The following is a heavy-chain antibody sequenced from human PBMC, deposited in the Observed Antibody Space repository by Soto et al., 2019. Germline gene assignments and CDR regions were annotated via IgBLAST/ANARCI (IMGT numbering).Heavy chain of an antibody. CDR2: INHSGST. CDR3: ARNSIADHNWFDP. CDR1: GGSISSYY. V-gene: IGHV4-34*01. J-gene: IGHJ5*02. Sequence: PSETLSLTCTVSGGSISSYYWSWIRQPPGKGLEWIGEINHSGSTNYNPSLKSRVTISVDTSKNQFSLKLSSVTAADTAVYYCARNSIADHNWFDPWGQGTLVTVSS. D-gene: IGHD6-6*01.